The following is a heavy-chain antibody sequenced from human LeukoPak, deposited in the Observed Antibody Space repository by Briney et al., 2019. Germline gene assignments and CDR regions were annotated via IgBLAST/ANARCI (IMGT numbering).Heavy chain of an antibody. CDR1: GFTFSSYA. Sequence: AGSLRLSCAGSGFTFSSYAMSWVRQAPGKGLEWVSAISGSGGSTYYADSVKGRFTISRDNSKNTLYLQMNSLRAEDTAVYYCARWELLRLGDYWGQGTLVTVSS. J-gene: IGHJ4*02. V-gene: IGHV3-23*01. CDR3: ARWELLRLGDY. CDR2: ISGSGGST. D-gene: IGHD1-26*01.